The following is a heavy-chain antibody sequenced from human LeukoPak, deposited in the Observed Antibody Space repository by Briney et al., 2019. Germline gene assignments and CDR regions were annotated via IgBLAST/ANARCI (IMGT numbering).Heavy chain of an antibody. V-gene: IGHV4-61*02. CDR2: IYTSGST. J-gene: IGHJ2*01. CDR1: GGSISSASYY. Sequence: SETLSLTCTASGGSISSASYYWSWIRQPAGKGLEWIGRIYTSGSTNYNPSLKSRVTISVDTSKNQFSLKLSSVTAADTAVYYCARGGYGDYRAYWYFDLWGRGTLVTVSS. CDR3: ARGGYGDYRAYWYFDL. D-gene: IGHD4-17*01.